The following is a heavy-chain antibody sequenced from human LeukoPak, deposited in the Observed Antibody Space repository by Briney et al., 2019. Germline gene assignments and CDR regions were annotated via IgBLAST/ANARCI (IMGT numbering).Heavy chain of an antibody. CDR3: ARWYQLPRPTVNWFDP. D-gene: IGHD2-2*01. Sequence: SGGSLRLSCAASGFTFSSYGMHWVRQAPGKGLEWVAVIWYDGSNKYYADSVKGRFTISRDNSKNTLYLQMNSLRAEDTAVYYCARWYQLPRPTVNWFDPWGQGTLVTVSS. CDR2: IWYDGSNK. V-gene: IGHV3-33*03. CDR1: GFTFSSYG. J-gene: IGHJ5*02.